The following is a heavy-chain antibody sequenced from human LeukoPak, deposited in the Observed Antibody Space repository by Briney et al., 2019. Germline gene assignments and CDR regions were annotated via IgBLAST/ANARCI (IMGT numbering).Heavy chain of an antibody. V-gene: IGHV1-18*01. D-gene: IGHD3-10*01. Sequence: ASVTVSCKTSGYTFTSYGISWVRQAPGQGLEWMGWISAYDGNTNYAQNLQGSVTMTTDTSTSTAYMELRSLRADDTALYYCAREVFGDLLNCDYWGQGTLVTVSS. CDR1: GYTFTSYG. J-gene: IGHJ4*02. CDR2: ISAYDGNT. CDR3: AREVFGDLLNCDY.